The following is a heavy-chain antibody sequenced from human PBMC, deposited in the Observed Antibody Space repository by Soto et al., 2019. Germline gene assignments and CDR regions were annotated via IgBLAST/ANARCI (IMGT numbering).Heavy chain of an antibody. Sequence: ASVKVSCKASGYTFTSYAIHWVRQAPGQRLEWMGWINAGNGNTKYSQKFQDRVTITRDTSASTAYMELSSLRSEDTAVYYCARDKITGLFDYWGQGTLVTVSS. CDR3: ARDKITGLFDY. CDR2: INAGNGNT. D-gene: IGHD2-8*02. V-gene: IGHV1-3*01. CDR1: GYTFTSYA. J-gene: IGHJ4*02.